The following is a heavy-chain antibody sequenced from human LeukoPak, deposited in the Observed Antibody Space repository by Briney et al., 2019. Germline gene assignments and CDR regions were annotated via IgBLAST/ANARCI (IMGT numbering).Heavy chain of an antibody. D-gene: IGHD4-11*01. CDR2: ISYDGIDI. CDR1: GFTFSSYG. V-gene: IGHV3-30*18. J-gene: IGHJ5*02. CDR3: AKHLFHYRKYNSDYGVLDT. Sequence: GGSLRLSSAASGFTFSSYGMHWVRQAPGKGLEWVAAISYDGIDIAYADSVRGRFTISRDNSKSTLYLQMSSLRAEDSALYYCAKHLFHYRKYNSDYGVLDTWGQGTLVTVSS.